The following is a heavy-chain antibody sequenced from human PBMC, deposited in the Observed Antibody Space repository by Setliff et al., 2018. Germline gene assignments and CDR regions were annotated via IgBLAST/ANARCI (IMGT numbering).Heavy chain of an antibody. J-gene: IGHJ3*02. CDR1: GYTFTNYY. V-gene: IGHV1-46*01. D-gene: IGHD2-21*01. CDR2: INPSGGAT. CDR3: ARVTEAGRFHGGAFGI. Sequence: ASVKVSCKASGYTFTNYYMHWVRQAPGQGLEWMGIINPSGGATSYAYKFQDRVDMTRDTSTSTVYMELSSLKSEDTAVYYCARVTEAGRFHGGAFGIWGQGTMVTVSS.